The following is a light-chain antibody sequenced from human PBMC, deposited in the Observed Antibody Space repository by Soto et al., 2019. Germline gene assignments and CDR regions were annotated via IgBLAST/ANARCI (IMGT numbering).Light chain of an antibody. V-gene: IGLV1-44*01. CDR1: SSNIGSNT. J-gene: IGLJ2*01. CDR3: AAWDDSLNGVV. CDR2: SNN. Sequence: QSVLTQPPSASGTPGQRVTISCSGSSSNIGSNTVNWYQQLPGTAPKLLIYSNNQRPSGVPDRFSGSKSGTSASLAISGLLFEDEADYYCAAWDDSLNGVVFGGGTKVTVL.